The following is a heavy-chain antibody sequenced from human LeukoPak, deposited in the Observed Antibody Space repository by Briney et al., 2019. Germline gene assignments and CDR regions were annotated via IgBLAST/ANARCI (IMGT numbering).Heavy chain of an antibody. CDR3: ARVAGWHWFDP. CDR1: GFTFSSFA. V-gene: IGHV3-23*01. D-gene: IGHD6-19*01. Sequence: GGSLRLSCAASGFTFSSFAMSWIRQAPGKGLEWVSSIDKIGVGTYYADSVRGRFTISRDNSKNTVYLQMNNMRVDDTAVYYCARVAGWHWFDPWGQGTLVTVSS. J-gene: IGHJ5*02. CDR2: IDKIGVGT.